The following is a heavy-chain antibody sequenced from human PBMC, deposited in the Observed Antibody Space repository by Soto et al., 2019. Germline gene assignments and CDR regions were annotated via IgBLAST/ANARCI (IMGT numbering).Heavy chain of an antibody. CDR2: ITPFNGNT. CDR1: GYTFTYRY. Sequence: QMQLVQSGAEVKKTGSSVKVSCKASGYTFTYRYLHWVRQAPGQALEWMGWITPFNGNTNYAQKFQDRVTITRDRSMSTAYMELSSLRSEDTAMYYCASSPSGYFIRSGYWGQGTLVTVSS. CDR3: ASSPSGYFIRSGY. V-gene: IGHV1-45*02. J-gene: IGHJ4*02. D-gene: IGHD3-22*01.